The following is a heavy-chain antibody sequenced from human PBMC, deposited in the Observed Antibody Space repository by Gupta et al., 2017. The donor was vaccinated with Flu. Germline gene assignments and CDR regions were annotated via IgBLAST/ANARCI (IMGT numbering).Heavy chain of an antibody. Sequence: SSYLQWVRQDPGKGLVWVSSINPDGSSTTYAESVKGRFTISRDNAKNTLYLQMNSLGDDDTAVYYCATVTSGCWGQGTLVTVSS. V-gene: IGHV3-74*03. J-gene: IGHJ4*02. CDR3: ATVTSGC. CDR1: SSY. CDR2: INPDGSST. D-gene: IGHD4-17*01.